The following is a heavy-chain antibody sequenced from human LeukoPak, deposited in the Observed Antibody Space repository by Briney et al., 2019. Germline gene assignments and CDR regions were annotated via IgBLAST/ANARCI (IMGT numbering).Heavy chain of an antibody. CDR3: ARRRSGSYWDAFDI. CDR2: INPNSGGT. D-gene: IGHD1-26*01. V-gene: IGHV1-2*02. CDR1: GYTFTGYY. Sequence: ASVKVSCKASGYTFTGYYMHWVRQATGQGLEWMGWINPNSGGTNYAQKLQGRLTMTTDTSTTTAYMELRSLRSDDTAVYYCARRRSGSYWDAFDIWGQGTMVTVSS. J-gene: IGHJ3*02.